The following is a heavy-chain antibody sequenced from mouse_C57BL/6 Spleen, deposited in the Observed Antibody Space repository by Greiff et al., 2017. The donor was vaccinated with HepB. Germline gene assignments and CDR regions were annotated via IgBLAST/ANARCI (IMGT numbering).Heavy chain of an antibody. Sequence: EVKLEESGGGLVQPGGSLKLSCAASGFTFSDYYMYWVRQTPEKRLEWVAYISNGGGSTYYPDTVKGRFTISRDNAKNTLYLQMSRLKSEDTAMYYCAREDSNYGYFDVWGTGTTVTVSS. V-gene: IGHV5-12*01. CDR3: AREDSNYGYFDV. D-gene: IGHD2-5*01. CDR1: GFTFSDYY. CDR2: ISNGGGST. J-gene: IGHJ1*03.